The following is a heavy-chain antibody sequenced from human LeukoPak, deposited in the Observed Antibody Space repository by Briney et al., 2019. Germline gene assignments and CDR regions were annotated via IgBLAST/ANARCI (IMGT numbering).Heavy chain of an antibody. V-gene: IGHV3-7*01. Sequence: GGSLRLSCAASRFTFRNYWMSWVRQAPGKGLEWVANIKEDGSETYYVDSLKGRFTISRDNAKDSLFLQMNSLRAEDTAVYSCARIGLWHSGRYHFDYLGQGTLVTVSS. J-gene: IGHJ4*02. CDR2: IKEDGSET. D-gene: IGHD4/OR15-4a*01. CDR3: ARIGLWHSGRYHFDY. CDR1: RFTFRNYW.